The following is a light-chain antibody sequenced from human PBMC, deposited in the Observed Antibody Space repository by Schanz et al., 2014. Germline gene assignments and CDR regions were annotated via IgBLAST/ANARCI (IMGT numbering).Light chain of an antibody. J-gene: IGKJ4*01. Sequence: EIVMTQSPATLSVSPGERATLSCRASQSVSSYLAWYQQKPGQAPRLLIYDASTRATGIPARFSGSGSGTEFTLTISSLQSEDFAVYHCQQYNSWPLTFGGGTKVEIK. CDR3: QQYNSWPLT. CDR2: DAS. CDR1: QSVSSY. V-gene: IGKV3-15*01.